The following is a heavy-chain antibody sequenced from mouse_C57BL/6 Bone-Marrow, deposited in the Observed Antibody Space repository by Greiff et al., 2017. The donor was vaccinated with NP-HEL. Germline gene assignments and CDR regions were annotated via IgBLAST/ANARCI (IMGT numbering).Heavy chain of an antibody. Sequence: QVQLQQSGAELVRPGTSVKVSCKASGYAFTNYLIEWVKQRPGQGLEWIGVINPGSGGTNYNEKFKGKATLTADKSSSTAYMQLSSLTSEDSAVYFCARSRLRRVRFDVWGTGTTVTVSS. CDR3: ARSRLRRVRFDV. J-gene: IGHJ1*03. CDR1: GYAFTNYL. D-gene: IGHD2-2*01. CDR2: INPGSGGT. V-gene: IGHV1-54*01.